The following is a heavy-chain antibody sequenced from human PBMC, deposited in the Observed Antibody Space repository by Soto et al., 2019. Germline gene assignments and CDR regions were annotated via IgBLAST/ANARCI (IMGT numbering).Heavy chain of an antibody. D-gene: IGHD2-21*02. CDR1: GGSISSGGYY. CDR3: ASLDIVVVTAILY. Sequence: SETLSLTCTVSGGSISSGGYYWSWIRQHPGKGLEWIGYIYYSGSTYYNPSLKSRVTISVDTSKNQFSLKLSSVTAADTAVYYCASLDIVVVTAILYWGQGTLVTVSS. CDR2: IYYSGST. V-gene: IGHV4-31*03. J-gene: IGHJ4*02.